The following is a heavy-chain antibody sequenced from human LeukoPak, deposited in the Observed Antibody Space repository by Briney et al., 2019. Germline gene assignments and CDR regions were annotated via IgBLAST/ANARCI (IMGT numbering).Heavy chain of an antibody. CDR1: GFTFSTYG. CDR3: ARAISAMVADN. CDR2: IRDDGGKE. Sequence: GWSLRLSCAASGFTFSTYGMHWVRQAPGKGLEWVAVIRDDGGKEKYGDSVKGRFTISRDNSKNTLYLQMNSLRAEDTAVYYCARAISAMVADNWGQGTLVTVSS. J-gene: IGHJ4*02. V-gene: IGHV3-33*01. D-gene: IGHD5-18*01.